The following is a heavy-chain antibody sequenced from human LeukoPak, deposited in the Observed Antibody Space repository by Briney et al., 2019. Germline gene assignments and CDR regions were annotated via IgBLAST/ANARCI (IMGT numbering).Heavy chain of an antibody. CDR3: ARRPHRSSTNWFDP. Sequence: SETLSLTCTVSGGSISSSSYYWAWIRQPPGKGLEWIGSIYYSGSTYYNPSLKSRVTISVDTSKNQFSLKLSSVTAADTAVYYCARRPHRSSTNWFDPWGQGTLVTVSS. CDR2: IYYSGST. CDR1: GGSISSSSYY. V-gene: IGHV4-39*01. J-gene: IGHJ5*02. D-gene: IGHD2-2*01.